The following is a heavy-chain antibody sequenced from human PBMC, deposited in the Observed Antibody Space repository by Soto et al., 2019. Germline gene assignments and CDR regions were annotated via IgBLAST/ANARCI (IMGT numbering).Heavy chain of an antibody. CDR2: IIPIVGTA. CDR3: GRARYEILSPQVYRDV. J-gene: IGHJ6*02. Sequence: QVQLVQSGAEVKKPGSSAKVSCKASGGTFSSYAISWVRQAPGQGLEWMGGIIPIVGTAYYAQKFQGRVTITTDESTITDYMEPASLRSDDTAVYNCGRARYEILSPQVYRDVWGQGTTVTVSS. CDR1: GGTFSSYA. D-gene: IGHD3-9*01. V-gene: IGHV1-69*01.